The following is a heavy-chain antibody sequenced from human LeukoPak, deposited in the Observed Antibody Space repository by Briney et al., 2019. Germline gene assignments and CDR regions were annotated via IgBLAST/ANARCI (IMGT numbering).Heavy chain of an antibody. J-gene: IGHJ4*02. D-gene: IGHD5-24*01. CDR3: ARRRSMERWLPAFDY. CDR2: IYYSGST. CDR1: GGSISSYY. V-gene: IGHV4-59*01. Sequence: SETLSLTCIVSGGSISSYYWSWIRQPPGKGLEWIGYIYYSGSTNYNPSLKSRVTISVDTSKNQFSLKLSSVTAADTAVYYCARRRSMERWLPAFDYWGQGTLVTVSS.